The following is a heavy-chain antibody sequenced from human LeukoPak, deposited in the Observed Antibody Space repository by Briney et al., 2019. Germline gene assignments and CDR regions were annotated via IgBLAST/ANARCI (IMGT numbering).Heavy chain of an antibody. J-gene: IGHJ4*02. CDR1: GGSFSGYY. CDR3: GRVFVSSDYYDTR. CDR2: IHHSGST. V-gene: IGHV4-34*01. Sequence: PSETLSLTCAVYGGSFSGYYWNWIRQPPGKGLEWIGYIHHSGSTYYNPSLKSRVTILVDRSKKKFSLKLSSVTAADTAVYYCGRVFVSSDYYDTRWGQGTLVTVSS. D-gene: IGHD3-22*01.